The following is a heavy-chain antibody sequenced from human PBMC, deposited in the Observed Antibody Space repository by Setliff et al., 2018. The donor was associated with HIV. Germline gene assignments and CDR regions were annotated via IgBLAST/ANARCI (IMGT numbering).Heavy chain of an antibody. D-gene: IGHD6-25*01. CDR2: IYYSGST. Sequence: NPSETLSLTCTVSGDSISSGSKYWSWIRQPAGKGLEWIGYIYYSGSTNYNPSLKSRVTISVDTSKNQFSLKLSSVTAADTAVYYCARYSPRGYTLTGPYWGQGTLVTVS. J-gene: IGHJ4*02. V-gene: IGHV4-61*10. CDR3: ARYSPRGYTLTGPY. CDR1: GDSISSGSKY.